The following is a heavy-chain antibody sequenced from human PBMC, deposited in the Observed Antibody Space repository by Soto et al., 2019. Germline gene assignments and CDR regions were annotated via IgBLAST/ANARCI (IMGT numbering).Heavy chain of an antibody. J-gene: IGHJ4*02. CDR2: IYYSGST. V-gene: IGHV4-59*01. D-gene: IGHD6-6*01. Sequence: PSETLSLTCTVSGGSISSYYWSWIRQPPGKGLEWIGYIYYSGSTNYNPSLKSRVTISVDTSKNQFSLKLSSVTAADTAVYYCAREGSSSNLDYWGQGTLVTLSS. CDR1: GGSISSYY. CDR3: AREGSSSNLDY.